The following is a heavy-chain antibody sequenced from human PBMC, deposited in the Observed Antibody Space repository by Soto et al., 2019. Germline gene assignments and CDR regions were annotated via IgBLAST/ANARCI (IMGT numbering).Heavy chain of an antibody. CDR1: GYTLTELS. D-gene: IGHD6-19*01. V-gene: IGHV1-24*01. CDR2: FDPEDGET. Sequence: QVQLVQSGAEVKKPGASVKVSCKVSGYTLTELSMHWVRQAPGKGLEWMGGFDPEDGETIYAQKFQGRVTMTEDTSTDTAYMELSSLRSEDTAVYYCATPSLYSSGRGPLYYFDYWGQGTLVTVSS. J-gene: IGHJ4*02. CDR3: ATPSLYSSGRGPLYYFDY.